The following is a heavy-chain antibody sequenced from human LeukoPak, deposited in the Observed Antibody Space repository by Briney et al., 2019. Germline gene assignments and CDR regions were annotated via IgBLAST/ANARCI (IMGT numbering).Heavy chain of an antibody. CDR2: ISSSSSYI. J-gene: IGHJ3*02. Sequence: GGSLRLSCAASGFTFSSYSMNWVRQAPGKGLEWVSSISSSSSYIYYADSVKGRFTISRDNAKNSLYLQMNSLRAEDTAVYYCARGRPWLREADAFDIWGQGTMVTVSS. V-gene: IGHV3-21*01. CDR3: ARGRPWLREADAFDI. D-gene: IGHD6-19*01. CDR1: GFTFSSYS.